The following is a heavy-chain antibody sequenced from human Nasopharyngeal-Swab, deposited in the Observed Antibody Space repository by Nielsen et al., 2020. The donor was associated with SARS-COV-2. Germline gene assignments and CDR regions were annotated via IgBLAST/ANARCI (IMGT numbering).Heavy chain of an antibody. V-gene: IGHV6-1*01. Sequence: WIRQSPSRGLEWLGRTYYRSKWYNDYAVSVKSRITINPDTSKNQFSLQLNSVTPEDTAVYYCARIAVAGHNWFDPWGQGTLVTSPQ. CDR3: ARIAVAGHNWFDP. J-gene: IGHJ5*02. D-gene: IGHD6-19*01. CDR2: TYYRSKWYN.